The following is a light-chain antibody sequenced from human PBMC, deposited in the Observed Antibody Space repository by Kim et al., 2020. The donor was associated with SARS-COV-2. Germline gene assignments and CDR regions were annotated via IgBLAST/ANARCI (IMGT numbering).Light chain of an antibody. CDR3: QAWDSSNWV. CDR1: KLGDKY. V-gene: IGLV3-1*01. J-gene: IGLJ3*02. Sequence: SYELTQPPSVSVSPGQTASITCSGDKLGDKYACWYQQKPGQSPVLVIYQDSKRHSGLPERFSGSNSGNTATLTISGTQAMDEADYYCQAWDSSNWVFGGG. CDR2: QDS.